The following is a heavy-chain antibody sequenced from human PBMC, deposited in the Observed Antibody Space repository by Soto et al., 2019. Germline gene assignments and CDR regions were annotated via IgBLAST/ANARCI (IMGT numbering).Heavy chain of an antibody. Sequence: ASVKVSCKASGYTFTHFYITWVRQAPGQGLEWMGAISPHNFNTNYAQKFRGRVTLTTEKSTNTAYMDLRSLTSDDTAVYYCARDXGGYDILTGYYKAHHFDYWGQGVPVTVSS. V-gene: IGHV1-18*01. CDR2: ISPHNFNT. J-gene: IGHJ4*02. CDR1: GYTFTHFY. D-gene: IGHD3-9*01. CDR3: ARDXGGYDILTGYYKAHHFDY.